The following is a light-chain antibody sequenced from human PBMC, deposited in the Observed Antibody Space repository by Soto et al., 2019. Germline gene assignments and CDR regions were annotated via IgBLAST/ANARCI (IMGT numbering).Light chain of an antibody. CDR1: SSNIGSNY. CDR3: AAWDDSLSALYV. Sequence: QSVLTQPPSASGTPGQRVTISCSGSSSNIGSNYVYWYQQLPGTAPKLLIYRNNQRPSGVPDRFSGSKSGTSASLAISGLRPEDEADYYCAAWDDSLSALYVFGTGTKLTVL. V-gene: IGLV1-47*01. CDR2: RNN. J-gene: IGLJ1*01.